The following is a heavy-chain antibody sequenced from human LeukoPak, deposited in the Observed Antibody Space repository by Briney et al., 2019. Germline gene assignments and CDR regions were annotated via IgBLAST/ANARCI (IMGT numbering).Heavy chain of an antibody. D-gene: IGHD7-27*01. CDR1: GFTFSNYY. J-gene: IGHJ4*02. CDR3: GRAGDY. V-gene: IGHV3-21*06. Sequence: GGPLRLSCAASGFTFSNYYMNWVRQAPGKGLEWISSISGTSSYIFYADSMKGRFIVSRDNAKNSLFLQMNSLRAEDTAVYYCGRAGDYWGQGTLVTVSS. CDR2: ISGTSSYI.